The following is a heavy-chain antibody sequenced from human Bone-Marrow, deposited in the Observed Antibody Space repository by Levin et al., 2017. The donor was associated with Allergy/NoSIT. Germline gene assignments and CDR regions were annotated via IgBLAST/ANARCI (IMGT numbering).Heavy chain of an antibody. CDR3: ARLNVAVHSSGWYNWFDP. V-gene: IGHV5-51*01. CDR1: GYSFTSYW. Sequence: GGSLRLSCKGSGYSFTSYWIGWVRQMPGKGLEWMGIIYPGDSDTRYSPSFQGQVTISADKSISTAYLQWSSLKASDTAMYYCARLNVAVHSSGWYNWFDPWGQGTLVTVSS. J-gene: IGHJ5*02. CDR2: IYPGDSDT. D-gene: IGHD6-19*01.